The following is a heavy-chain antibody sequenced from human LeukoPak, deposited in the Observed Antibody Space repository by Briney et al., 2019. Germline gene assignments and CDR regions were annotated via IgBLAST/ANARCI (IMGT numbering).Heavy chain of an antibody. J-gene: IGHJ4*02. Sequence: ASVKVSCKASGYTFTGYYIHWVRQAPGQGLEWVGWINPNNGGTNYAQKFQGRATMTRDTSTSTVYMELSSLRSEDTAVYYCARSYSGSYYAESGVDYWGQGTLVTVSS. CDR2: INPNNGGT. CDR3: ARSYSGSYYAESGVDY. V-gene: IGHV1-2*02. D-gene: IGHD1-26*01. CDR1: GYTFTGYY.